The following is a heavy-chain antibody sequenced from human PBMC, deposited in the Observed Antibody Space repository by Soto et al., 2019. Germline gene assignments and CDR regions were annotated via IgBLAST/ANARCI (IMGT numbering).Heavy chain of an antibody. Sequence: PGGSLRLSCAASGFTFSSYAMSWVRQAPGKGLEWVSAISGSGGSTYYADSVKGRFTISRDNSKNTLYLQMNSLRAEDTAVYYCANSQYQLPDYYYYGMDVWGQGTTVTVSS. D-gene: IGHD2-2*01. J-gene: IGHJ6*02. CDR2: ISGSGGST. CDR3: ANSQYQLPDYYYYGMDV. CDR1: GFTFSSYA. V-gene: IGHV3-23*01.